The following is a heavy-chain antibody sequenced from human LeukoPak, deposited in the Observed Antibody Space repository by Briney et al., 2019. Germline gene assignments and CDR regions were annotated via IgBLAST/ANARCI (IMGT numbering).Heavy chain of an antibody. CDR1: GGTFTNYA. V-gene: IGHV1-69*06. CDR3: AKAVQVTTGGLFDY. Sequence: SVKVSCKASGGTFTNYAISWVRQAPGQGLEWMGGIIPIFSTPNYAQKFQGRVTITADKSTSTAYMELSSLRSEDTAVYYCAKAVQVTTGGLFDYWGQGTLVTVSS. J-gene: IGHJ4*02. D-gene: IGHD4-17*01. CDR2: IIPIFSTP.